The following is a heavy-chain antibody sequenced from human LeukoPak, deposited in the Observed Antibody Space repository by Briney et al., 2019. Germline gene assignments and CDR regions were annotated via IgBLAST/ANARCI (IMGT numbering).Heavy chain of an antibody. J-gene: IGHJ4*02. Sequence: GGSLRLSCAASGFTFNTYSMNWVRQAPGKGLEWVSSISSRNTYIYYADSVKGRFTISRDNAKNSLYLQMNSLRAEDTAVYYCVRAWGAVSAFDYWGQGTLVTVFS. CDR1: GFTFNTYS. D-gene: IGHD6-19*01. CDR3: VRAWGAVSAFDY. CDR2: ISSRNTYI. V-gene: IGHV3-21*01.